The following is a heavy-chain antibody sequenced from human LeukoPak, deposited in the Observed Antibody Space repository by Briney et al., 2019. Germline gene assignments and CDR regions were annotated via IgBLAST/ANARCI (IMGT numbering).Heavy chain of an antibody. J-gene: IGHJ4*02. CDR2: ISWNSGTI. D-gene: IGHD1-26*01. V-gene: IGHV3-9*01. CDR3: AKDLVDHNSDY. CDR1: GFKFDDHG. Sequence: HPGGSLRLSCAVSGFKFDDHGMHWVRQAPGKGLEWVSGISWNSGTIGYVDSVKGRFTISRDKAKNSLYLQMNSLRAEDTAVYYCAKDLVDHNSDYWGQGTLVTVSS.